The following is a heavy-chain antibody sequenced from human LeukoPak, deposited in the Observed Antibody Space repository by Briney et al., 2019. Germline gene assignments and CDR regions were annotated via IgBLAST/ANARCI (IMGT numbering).Heavy chain of an antibody. CDR1: GFTFSSYA. CDR3: AKDLLFRGDTAMGPVDY. V-gene: IGHV3-23*01. CDR2: ISGSGGST. D-gene: IGHD5-18*01. Sequence: GGSLRLSCAASGFTFSSYAMSWVRQAPGKGLEWVSAISGSGGSTYYADSVKGRFTISRDNSKNTLYLQMNSLRAEDTAVYYCAKDLLFRGDTAMGPVDYWGQGTLVTVSS. J-gene: IGHJ4*02.